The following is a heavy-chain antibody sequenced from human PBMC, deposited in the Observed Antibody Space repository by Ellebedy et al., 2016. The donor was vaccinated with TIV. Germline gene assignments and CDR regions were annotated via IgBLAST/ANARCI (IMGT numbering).Heavy chain of an antibody. D-gene: IGHD3-16*01. V-gene: IGHV1-69*13. CDR1: GGTFSSYA. Sequence: ASVKVSCKASGGTFSSYAISWVRQAPGQGLEWMGGIIGMFGTASYAQNFVGRVTITADELTSSAYMELSSLRSEDTAVYYCARGPNYVPDYFDYWGQGTLVTVSS. J-gene: IGHJ4*02. CDR3: ARGPNYVPDYFDY. CDR2: IIGMFGTA.